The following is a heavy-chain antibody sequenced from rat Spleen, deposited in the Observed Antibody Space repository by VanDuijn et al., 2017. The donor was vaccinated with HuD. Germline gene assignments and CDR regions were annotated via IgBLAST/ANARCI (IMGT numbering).Heavy chain of an antibody. CDR3: ARKGTNYGYLYVMDA. D-gene: IGHD1-9*01. J-gene: IGHJ4*01. V-gene: IGHV5-7*01. CDR2: ISYDGSST. CDR1: GFTFSDYY. Sequence: EVQLVESGGGLVQPGRSLKLSCAVSGFTFSDYYMAWVRQAPTKGLEWVATISYDGSSTYYRDSVKGRFTISRDNAKSTLYLQMDSLRSEDTATYYCARKGTNYGYLYVMDAWGQGASVTVSS.